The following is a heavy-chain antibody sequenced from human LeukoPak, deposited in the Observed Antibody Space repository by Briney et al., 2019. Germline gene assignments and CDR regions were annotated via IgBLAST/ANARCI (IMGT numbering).Heavy chain of an antibody. CDR1: SESFSGYY. J-gene: IGHJ4*02. CDR3: ARLASSRYCSSAACPRDY. V-gene: IGHV4-34*01. CDR2: INHSGST. Sequence: SETLSLTCAVYSESFSGYYWSWIRQPPGKGLEWIGEINHSGSTNYNPSLKSRVTVSVDTSKNQFSLKLSSVTAADTGVYYCARLASSRYCSSAACPRDYWGQGTLVIVSS. D-gene: IGHD2-2*01.